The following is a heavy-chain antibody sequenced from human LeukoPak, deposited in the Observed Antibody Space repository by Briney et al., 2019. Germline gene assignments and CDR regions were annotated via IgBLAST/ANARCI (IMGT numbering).Heavy chain of an antibody. J-gene: IGHJ4*02. Sequence: PGGSLRLSCAASGFTFSSYEMNWVRQAPGKGLEWVSVIYSGGSTYYADSVKGRFTISRDNSKNTLYLQMNSLRAEDTAVYYCAHQRWLQCFDYWGQGTLVTVSS. D-gene: IGHD5-24*01. CDR1: GFTFSSYE. V-gene: IGHV3-53*01. CDR3: AHQRWLQCFDY. CDR2: IYSGGST.